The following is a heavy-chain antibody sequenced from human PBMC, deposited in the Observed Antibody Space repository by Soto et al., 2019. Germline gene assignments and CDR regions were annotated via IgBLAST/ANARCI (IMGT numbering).Heavy chain of an antibody. CDR1: GGSFSDYY. D-gene: IGHD3-3*01. J-gene: IGHJ4*02. V-gene: IGHV4-34*01. CDR2: VNHGGST. CDR3: AREWWSGSLIGGSL. Sequence: QVQLQQWGAGLLKPSETLSLTCPVNGGSFSDYYWTWIRQPPGKGLEWIGEVNHGGSTHYNPSLTSRVSISVDTSKKQFSLNLTFVTAADTAVYYCAREWWSGSLIGGSLGGEGTLVTVSS.